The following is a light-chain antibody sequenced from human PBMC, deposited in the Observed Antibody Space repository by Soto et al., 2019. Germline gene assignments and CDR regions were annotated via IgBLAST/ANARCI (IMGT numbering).Light chain of an antibody. CDR1: QSISSY. CDR3: QQSYSTLWT. Sequence: DIQMTQSPSSLSASVGDRVTITCRASQSISSYLNWYQQNPGKAPKLLIYAASSLQSGVPSRFSVSGSGTDFTLTISSLQPEDFATYYCQQSYSTLWTFGQGTKVEIK. V-gene: IGKV1-39*01. CDR2: AAS. J-gene: IGKJ1*01.